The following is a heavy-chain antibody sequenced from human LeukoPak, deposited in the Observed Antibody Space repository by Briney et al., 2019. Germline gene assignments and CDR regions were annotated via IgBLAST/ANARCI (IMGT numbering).Heavy chain of an antibody. V-gene: IGHV4-39*01. CDR2: IYYSGST. D-gene: IGHD1-26*01. CDR3: ARHGIVGATLDY. CDR1: GGSISSSSYY. J-gene: IGHJ4*02. Sequence: SETLSLTCTVSGGSISSSSYYWGWIRQPPGKGLEWIGSIYYSGSTYYNPSLKSRVTISVDTSKNQFSLKLSSVTAADTAVYYCARHGIVGATLDYWGQGTLATVSS.